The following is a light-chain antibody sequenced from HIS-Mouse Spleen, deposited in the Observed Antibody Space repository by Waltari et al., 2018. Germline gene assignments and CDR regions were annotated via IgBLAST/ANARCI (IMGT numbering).Light chain of an antibody. CDR1: QSVSSN. J-gene: IGKJ2*01. V-gene: IGKV3-15*01. CDR2: GAS. Sequence: EIVMTQSPATLSVSPGERATLSCRASQSVSSNLAWYQQKPGQAPRLLIYGASTRATGILARFRCSGYGTEFTLTISSMQSEDFAVYYCQQYNNWPPLYTFGQGTKLEIK. CDR3: QQYNNWPPLYT.